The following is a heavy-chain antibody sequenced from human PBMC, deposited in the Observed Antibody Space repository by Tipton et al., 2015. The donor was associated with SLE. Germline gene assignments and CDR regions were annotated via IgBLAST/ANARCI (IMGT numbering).Heavy chain of an antibody. CDR3: ARGGYSSGWYGDYFVY. CDR2: IYTSGST. V-gene: IGHV4-61*09. CDR1: GGSISSGSYY. J-gene: IGHJ4*02. D-gene: IGHD6-19*01. Sequence: TLSLTCTVSGGSISSGSYYWSWIRQPAGKGLEWIGHIYTSGSTNYNPSLKSRVTISVDTSKNQFSLNLRSVTAADTAIYYCARGGYSSGWYGDYFVYCGQGTLVTVSS.